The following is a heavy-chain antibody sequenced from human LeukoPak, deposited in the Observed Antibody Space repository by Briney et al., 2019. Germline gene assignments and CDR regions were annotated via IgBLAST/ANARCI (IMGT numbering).Heavy chain of an antibody. D-gene: IGHD2-15*01. CDR2: IKQDGSEK. Sequence: PGGSLRLSCAASGFTFSSYWMSWVRQAPGKGLEWVANIKQDGSEKYYVDSVRGRFTISRDNAKNSLYLQMNSLRAGDTALYYCASNRLPYDAFDIWGQGTMVTVSS. CDR1: GFTFSSYW. V-gene: IGHV3-7*01. J-gene: IGHJ3*02. CDR3: ASNRLPYDAFDI.